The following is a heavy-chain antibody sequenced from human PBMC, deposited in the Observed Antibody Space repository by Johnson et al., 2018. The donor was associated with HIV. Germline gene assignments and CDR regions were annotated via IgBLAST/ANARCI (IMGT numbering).Heavy chain of an antibody. CDR2: INSDGSSR. CDR3: ARVEWELDAFDI. D-gene: IGHD1-26*01. J-gene: IGHJ3*02. Sequence: VQLVESGGGLVQYGGSLRLSCAASGFTFSNHWMHWVRQAPGKGLVWVSRINSDGSSRNYADSVKGRFTISRDNAKNTLYLQMNSLRAEDTAVYYCARVEWELDAFDIWGQGTMVTVSS. V-gene: IGHV3-74*02. CDR1: GFTFSNHW.